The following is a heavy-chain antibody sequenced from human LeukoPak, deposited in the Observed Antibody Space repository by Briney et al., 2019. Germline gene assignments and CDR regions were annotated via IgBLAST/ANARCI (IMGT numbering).Heavy chain of an antibody. CDR1: GFTFSSCW. CDR3: ARSPLATYCGGDCYILDY. V-gene: IGHV3-7*01. J-gene: IGHJ4*02. Sequence: PGGSLRLSCVASGFTFSSCWMSWVRQAPGKGLEWVANVKQDGSETYYVDSVKGRFTISRDNAKNSLYLQMNSLRAEDTAVYYCARSPLATYCGGDCYILDYWGQGTLVTVSS. CDR2: VKQDGSET. D-gene: IGHD2-21*02.